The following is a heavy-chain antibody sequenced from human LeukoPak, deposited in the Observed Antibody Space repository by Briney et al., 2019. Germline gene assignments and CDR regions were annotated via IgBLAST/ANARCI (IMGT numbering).Heavy chain of an antibody. CDR1: GGSISSGNYY. CDR3: ARRRPDYESGGSFYHWYIDL. D-gene: IGHD3-22*01. V-gene: IGHV4-39*07. J-gene: IGHJ2*01. Sequence: TSSETLSLTCTVSGGSISSGNYYWAWIRQPPGKGLEWIGSIYHSGSTYYNPSLKSRVTNSVDTSKNQFSLRLRSVTAADTAVYYCARRRPDYESGGSFYHWYIDLWGRGTLVTVSS. CDR2: IYHSGST.